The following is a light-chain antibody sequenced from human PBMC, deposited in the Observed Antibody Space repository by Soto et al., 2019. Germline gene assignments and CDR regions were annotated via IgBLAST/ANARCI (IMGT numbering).Light chain of an antibody. CDR2: GAS. Sequence: DIQLTQSPPTLSASVGDRVTITCRASQSIRYYLAWYQQMPGKAPKLLIYGASSLQSGVPSRFSGSGSGTEFPLPISSLQPDYFATYFCQHPNSYSQTFGQGTKVENK. V-gene: IGKV1-5*01. J-gene: IGKJ1*01. CDR1: QSIRYY. CDR3: QHPNSYSQT.